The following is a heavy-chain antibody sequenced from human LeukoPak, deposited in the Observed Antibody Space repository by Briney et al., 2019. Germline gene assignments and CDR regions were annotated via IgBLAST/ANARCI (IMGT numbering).Heavy chain of an antibody. J-gene: IGHJ6*04. D-gene: IGHD2-21*02. CDR2: VSHDGSNE. CDR1: GFILRSYA. V-gene: IGHV3-30*03. CDR3: ARARVTSTLRNSYYYVMHV. Sequence: GGSLRLSCAASGFILRSYAMHWVRQAPGKGLEWVALVSHDGSNECYTDSVKGRFIISRDNSKNTVYLQMNRLREGDTAVYYCARARVTSTLRNSYYYVMHVWGEGTTVTVSS.